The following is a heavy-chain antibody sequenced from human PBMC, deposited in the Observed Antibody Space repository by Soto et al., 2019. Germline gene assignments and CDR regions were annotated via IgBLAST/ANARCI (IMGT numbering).Heavy chain of an antibody. J-gene: IGHJ4*02. CDR3: DTCYGSGSYVHSFDY. D-gene: IGHD3-10*01. V-gene: IGHV1-69*01. CDR1: GGTFSSYA. CDR2: IIPIFGTA. Sequence: QVQLVQSGAEVKKPGSSVKVSCKASGGTFSSYALSWVRQAPGQGLEWMGGIIPIFGTANYAQKFQGRVTLTADESTSTAYVELRRLRSEDTGVYYCDTCYGSGSYVHSFDYWGQGTLGTVSS.